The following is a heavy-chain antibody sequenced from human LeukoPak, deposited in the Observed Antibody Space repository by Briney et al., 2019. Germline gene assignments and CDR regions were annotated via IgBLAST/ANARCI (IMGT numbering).Heavy chain of an antibody. D-gene: IGHD6-13*01. CDR3: ARDVVAAPGTWDY. CDR2: IFTSGST. V-gene: IGHV4-4*07. CDR1: GDSISSYY. J-gene: IGHJ4*02. Sequence: SETLSLTCNVSGDSISSYYWTWIRQPAGKGLQWIGRIFTSGSTSYNPSLKSRLTISLDMSKNQFSLKLTSVTAADTAVYYCARDVVAAPGTWDYWGQGTLVTVSS.